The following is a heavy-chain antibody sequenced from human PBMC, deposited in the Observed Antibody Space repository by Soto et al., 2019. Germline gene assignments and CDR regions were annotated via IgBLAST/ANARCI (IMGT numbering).Heavy chain of an antibody. V-gene: IGHV1-18*04. J-gene: IGHJ4*02. CDR2: ISTYSGNT. CDR1: GYTFTGYY. Sequence: ASVKVSCKASGYTFTGYYIHWVRHAPGQGLEWMGWISTYSGNTNYAQRLQGRLTMTTDTSTSTAYMELRSLTSDDTAVYYCARAAGTGSNGWYGRLWGQGTLVTVSS. CDR3: ARAAGTGSNGWYGRL. D-gene: IGHD6-19*01.